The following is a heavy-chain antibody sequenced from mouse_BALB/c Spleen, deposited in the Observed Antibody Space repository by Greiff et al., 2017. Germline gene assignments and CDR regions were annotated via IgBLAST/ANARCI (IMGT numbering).Heavy chain of an antibody. J-gene: IGHJ4*01. CDR2: ISCYNGAT. Sequence: LVKTGASVKISCKASGYSFTGYYMHWVKQSHGKSLEWIGYISCYNGATSYNQKFKGKATLTADKSSSTAYMQLSSLTSVDSAVYFCARSGALYYAMGYWGQGNSVTVSS. CDR1: GYSFTGYY. V-gene: IGHV1S34*01. CDR3: ARSGALYYAMGY.